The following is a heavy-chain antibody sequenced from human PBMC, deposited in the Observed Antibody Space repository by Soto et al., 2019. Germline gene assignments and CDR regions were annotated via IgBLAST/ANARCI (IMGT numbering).Heavy chain of an antibody. CDR1: GYSFTSHY. V-gene: IGHV1-46*03. D-gene: IGHD1-1*01. CDR3: ARARCWHDLVWCFDP. Sequence: ASVKVACKAIGYSFTSHYMHWLRQAPEQGLEWMGTIYPGGVNIGYAQKFKGRVTMTKDTSTSTVYMELNSLTSEDTAVYYCARARCWHDLVWCFDPWGRGPLVTVS. CDR2: IYPGGVNI. J-gene: IGHJ5*02.